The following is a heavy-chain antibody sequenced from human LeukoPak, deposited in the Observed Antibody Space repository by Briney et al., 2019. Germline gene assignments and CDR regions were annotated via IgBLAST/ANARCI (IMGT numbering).Heavy chain of an antibody. Sequence: PSETLSLTCAVYCGSFSGYYWSWIRQPPGKGLEGIGEINHSGSTNYNPSLKSRVTISVDTSKHPLSLRLSSVTDADTDVYYCARPSSSGSYYYWGQGTLVTVS. CDR1: CGSFSGYY. J-gene: IGHJ4*02. V-gene: IGHV4-34*01. CDR2: INHSGST. D-gene: IGHD1-26*01. CDR3: ARPSSSGSYYY.